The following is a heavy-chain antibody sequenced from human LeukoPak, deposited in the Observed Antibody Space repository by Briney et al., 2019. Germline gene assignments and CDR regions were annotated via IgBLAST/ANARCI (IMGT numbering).Heavy chain of an antibody. CDR1: GGSFSGYY. V-gene: IGHV4-34*01. CDR3: AREEVQAFDI. CDR2: INHSGST. Sequence: ASETLSLTCAVYGGSFSGYYWSWIRQPPGKGLEWIGEINHSGSTNYNPSLKSRVTISVDTSKNQFSLKLGSVTAADTAVYYCAREEVQAFDIWGQGTMVTVSS. J-gene: IGHJ3*02. D-gene: IGHD3-10*01.